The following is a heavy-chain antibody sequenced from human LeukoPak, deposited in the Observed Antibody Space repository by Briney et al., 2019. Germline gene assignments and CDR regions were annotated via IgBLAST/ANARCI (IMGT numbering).Heavy chain of an antibody. Sequence: SETLSLTCTVSGGSISSSSYYWGWIRQPPGKGLEWIGSIYYSGSTYYNPSLKSRVTISVDTSKNQFSLKLSSETAADTAVYYCARLRATPYYYYYMDVWGKGTTVTVSS. D-gene: IGHD2-15*01. CDR1: GGSISSSSYY. V-gene: IGHV4-39*01. CDR2: IYYSGST. J-gene: IGHJ6*03. CDR3: ARLRATPYYYYYMDV.